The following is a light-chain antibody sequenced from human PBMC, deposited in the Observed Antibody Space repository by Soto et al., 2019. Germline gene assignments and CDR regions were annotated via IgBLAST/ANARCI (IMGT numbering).Light chain of an antibody. V-gene: IGKV3-15*01. CDR2: GAS. J-gene: IGKJ1*01. CDR1: QNVRSN. Sequence: ETVMTQSPATLRVSPGERATLSCRASQNVRSNLAWYQQKPGQPPRLLIYGASTRATGVPARFSGSGSGTEFTLTISSLQSEDFAEYHCQQYNNWPQTFGQGTKVDIK. CDR3: QQYNNWPQT.